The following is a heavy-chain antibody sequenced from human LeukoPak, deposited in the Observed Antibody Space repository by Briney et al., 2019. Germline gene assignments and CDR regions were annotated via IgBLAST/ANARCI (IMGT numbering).Heavy chain of an antibody. J-gene: IGHJ4*02. Sequence: SETLSLTCTVSGDSISSSSYYWGWVRQPPGKGLEWIGSIYYSGSAYYNSALNSRLTISVDTSKNQFSLNLASVTAADTAVYYCASHRHNGGHHFWGQGTLVTVSS. V-gene: IGHV4-39*01. CDR1: GDSISSSSYY. D-gene: IGHD3-16*01. CDR2: IYYSGSA. CDR3: ASHRHNGGHHF.